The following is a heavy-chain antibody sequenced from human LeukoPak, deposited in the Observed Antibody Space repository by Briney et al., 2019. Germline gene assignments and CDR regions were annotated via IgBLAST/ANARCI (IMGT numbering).Heavy chain of an antibody. CDR2: ISYSSSNI. CDR1: GFTLISYS. J-gene: IGHJ4*02. CDR3: ARELYDSSGFDY. D-gene: IGHD3-22*01. V-gene: IGHV3-48*02. Sequence: PWGSLRLSCVASGFTLISYSRNGVRQAPGKGGDWVSDISYSSSNIYYADSVKGRFTISRDNAKNSLYLQMNSLRDEDTAVYYCARELYDSSGFDYWGPGTLVTVSS.